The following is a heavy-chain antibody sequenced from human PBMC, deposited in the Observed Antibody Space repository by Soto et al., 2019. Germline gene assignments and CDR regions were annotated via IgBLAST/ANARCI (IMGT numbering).Heavy chain of an antibody. CDR3: ARDGRSNRYQLTAPQYYYYYYGMDV. J-gene: IGHJ6*02. Sequence: QVQLVESGGGVVQPGRSLRLSCAASGFTFSSYAMHWVRQAPGKGLEWVAVISYDRSNKYYADSVKGRFTISRDNSKNTLYLQMNSLRAEDTAVYYCARDGRSNRYQLTAPQYYYYYYGMDVWGQGTTVTVSS. CDR2: ISYDRSNK. D-gene: IGHD2-2*01. CDR1: GFTFSSYA. V-gene: IGHV3-30-3*01.